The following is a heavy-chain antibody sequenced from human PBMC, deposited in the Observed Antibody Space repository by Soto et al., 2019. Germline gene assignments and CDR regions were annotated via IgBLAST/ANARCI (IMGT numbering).Heavy chain of an antibody. Sequence: GGSLRLSCAASGFTFSSYGMHWVRQAPGKGLEWVAVIWYDGSNKYYADSVKGRFTISRDNSKNTLYLQMNSLRAEDTAVYYCARDQTVTKIYYYYYYMEVWGKGTTVTVSS. CDR3: ARDQTVTKIYYYYYYMEV. CDR2: IWYDGSNK. D-gene: IGHD4-4*01. V-gene: IGHV3-33*01. CDR1: GFTFSSYG. J-gene: IGHJ6*03.